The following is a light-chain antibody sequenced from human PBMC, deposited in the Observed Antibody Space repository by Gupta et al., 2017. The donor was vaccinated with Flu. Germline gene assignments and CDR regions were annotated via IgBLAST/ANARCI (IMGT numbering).Light chain of an antibody. V-gene: IGKV3-20*01. Sequence: EIVLTQSPGTVSLSPGERATLSCRGSQSISSSSLAWYQQKPGQGPRLLIYGASNRATGIPDRFSGSGSGTXFTLTIXRLEPEDFAVYYCQQDADSPYNFGXGTMMEIK. J-gene: IGKJ2*01. CDR2: GAS. CDR1: QSISSSS. CDR3: QQDADSPYN.